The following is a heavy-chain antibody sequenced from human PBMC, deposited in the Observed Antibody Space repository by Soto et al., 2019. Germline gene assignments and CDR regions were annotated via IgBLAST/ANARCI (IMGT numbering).Heavy chain of an antibody. CDR3: ARASFLEDIVVVVAAAGGAFDI. Sequence: SATLSLTCAVYGGYFSGSYWSWIRQPPGKGLEWIGEINHSGSTNNNPSLTSRVTISVDTSKNQFSLKLSSVTAADTAVYYCARASFLEDIVVVVAAAGGAFDIWGQGTMVT. D-gene: IGHD2-15*01. CDR1: GGYFSGSY. CDR2: INHSGST. J-gene: IGHJ3*02. V-gene: IGHV4-34*01.